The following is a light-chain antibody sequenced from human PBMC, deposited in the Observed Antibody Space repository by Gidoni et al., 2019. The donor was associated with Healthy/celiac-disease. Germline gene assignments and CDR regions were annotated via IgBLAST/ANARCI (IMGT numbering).Light chain of an antibody. Sequence: SSELTQDPAVSVALGQTVRITCQGDSLRSYYASWYQQKPGQAPVLVIYGKNNRPSGIPDRFSGSSSGNTASLTITETQAEDEADYYCNSRDSSGNLWVFGGGTKLTVL. J-gene: IGLJ3*02. CDR1: SLRSYY. V-gene: IGLV3-19*01. CDR2: GKN. CDR3: NSRDSSGNLWV.